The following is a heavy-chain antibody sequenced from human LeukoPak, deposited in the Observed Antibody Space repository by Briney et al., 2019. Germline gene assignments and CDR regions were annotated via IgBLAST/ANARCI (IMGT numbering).Heavy chain of an antibody. V-gene: IGHV1-46*01. CDR2: INPSGGST. Sequence: ASVKVSCTASGYTFTSYYMHWVRQAPGQGLEWMGIINPSGGSTSYAQKFQGRVTMTRDTSTSTVYMELSSLRSEDTAVYYCARDLGGYMVRGVVDYWGQGTLVTVSS. CDR3: ARDLGGYMVRGVVDY. D-gene: IGHD3-10*01. J-gene: IGHJ4*02. CDR1: GYTFTSYY.